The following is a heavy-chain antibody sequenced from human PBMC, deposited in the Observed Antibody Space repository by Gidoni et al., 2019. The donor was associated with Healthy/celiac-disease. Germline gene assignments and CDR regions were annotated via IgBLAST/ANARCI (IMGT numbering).Heavy chain of an antibody. CDR1: GFTFSRSA. V-gene: IGHV3-30-3*01. D-gene: IGHD6-13*01. Sequence: QVQLVESGGGVVQPGRSLRLSCAASGFTFSRSAMPWVRQAPGKGLEWVAVISYDGSNKYYADSVKCRFTISRDNSKTTLYLQMNSLRAEDTALYYCARAKFEQLARTYYFDYWGQGTLVTVSS. CDR3: ARAKFEQLARTYYFDY. J-gene: IGHJ4*02. CDR2: ISYDGSNK.